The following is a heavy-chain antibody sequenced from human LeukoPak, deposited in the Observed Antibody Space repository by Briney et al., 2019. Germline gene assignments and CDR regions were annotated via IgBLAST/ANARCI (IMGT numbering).Heavy chain of an antibody. V-gene: IGHV3-23*01. D-gene: IGHD6-13*01. CDR2: ISGSGGST. CDR3: AKGAIGYSSSWYYFDY. Sequence: GFLRLSCAASGFTFSSYAMSWVRQAPGKGLEWVSAISGSGGSTYYADSVKGRFTISRDNSKNTLYLQMNSLRAEDTAVYYCAKGAIGYSSSWYYFDYWGQGTLVTVSS. CDR1: GFTFSSYA. J-gene: IGHJ4*02.